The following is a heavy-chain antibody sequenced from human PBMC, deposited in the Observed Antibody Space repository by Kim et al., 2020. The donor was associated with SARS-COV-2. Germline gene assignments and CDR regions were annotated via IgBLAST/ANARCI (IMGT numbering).Heavy chain of an antibody. CDR2: ISYDGSNK. CDR3: AKDLLGTIAAAGTVRS. CDR1: GFTFSSHG. Sequence: GGSLRLSCAASGFTFSSHGMPWVRQAPGKGLEWVAVISYDGSNKYYADSVKGRFTISRDNSKNTLYLQMNSLRAEYTAVYYCAKDLLGTIAAAGTVRSWG. D-gene: IGHD6-13*01. J-gene: IGHJ5*01. V-gene: IGHV3-30*18.